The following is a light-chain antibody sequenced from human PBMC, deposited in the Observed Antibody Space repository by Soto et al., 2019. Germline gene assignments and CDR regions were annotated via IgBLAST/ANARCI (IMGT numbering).Light chain of an antibody. J-gene: IGLJ2*01. CDR2: KDS. V-gene: IGLV3-25*03. CDR1: ALPKQY. CDR3: QSADSSGTVV. Sequence: SYELTQPPSVSVSPGQTARITCSGDALPKQYAYWYQQKPGQAPVLVIYKDSERPSGIPGRFSGSSSGTTVTLTISGVQAEDEADYYCQSADSSGTVVFGGGTQLTVL.